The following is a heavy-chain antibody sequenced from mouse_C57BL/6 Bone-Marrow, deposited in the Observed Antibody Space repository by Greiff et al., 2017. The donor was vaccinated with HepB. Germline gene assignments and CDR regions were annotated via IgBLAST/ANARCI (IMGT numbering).Heavy chain of an antibody. CDR1: GYTFTSYW. V-gene: IGHV1-64*01. D-gene: IGHD1-1*01. J-gene: IGHJ2*01. Sequence: QVQLQQPGAELVKPGASVRLSCKASGYTFTSYWMHWVKQRPGQGLEWIGMIHPNSGSTNYNEKFKSKATLTVDKSSSTAYMQLSSLTSEDSAVYYCSIITTFNFDYWGQGTTLTVSS. CDR3: SIITTFNFDY. CDR2: IHPNSGST.